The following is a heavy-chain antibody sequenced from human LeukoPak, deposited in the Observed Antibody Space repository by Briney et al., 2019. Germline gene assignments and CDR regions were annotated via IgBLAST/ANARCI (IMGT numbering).Heavy chain of an antibody. D-gene: IGHD2-15*01. CDR3: ARVGVVVATTGNLWFDP. Sequence: GGSLRLSCAASGFTFTSYGMNWVRQAPGKGLEWVSYISSNGTNIYYADSVKGRFTISRDNAKNSLYLQMNSLRAEDTAVYYCARVGVVVATTGNLWFDPWGQGTLVTVSS. J-gene: IGHJ5*02. CDR1: GFTFTSYG. V-gene: IGHV3-48*04. CDR2: ISSNGTNI.